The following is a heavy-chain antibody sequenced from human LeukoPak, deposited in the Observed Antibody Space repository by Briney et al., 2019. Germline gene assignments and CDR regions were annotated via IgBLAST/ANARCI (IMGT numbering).Heavy chain of an antibody. J-gene: IGHJ4*02. CDR1: GGSISTSSYY. D-gene: IGHD1-7*01. V-gene: IGHV4-39*07. CDR3: ARVWITGTKGAKYYFDY. Sequence: PSETLSLTCTVSGGSISTSSYYRGWIRQPPGKGLEWIGSIYYSGSTYYNPSLKSRVTISVDTSKNQFSLKLSSVTAADTAVYYCARVWITGTKGAKYYFDYWGQGTLVTVSS. CDR2: IYYSGST.